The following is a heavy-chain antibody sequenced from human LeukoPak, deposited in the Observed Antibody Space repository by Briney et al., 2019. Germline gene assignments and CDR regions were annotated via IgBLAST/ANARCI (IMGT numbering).Heavy chain of an antibody. V-gene: IGHV4-4*09. D-gene: IGHD1-26*01. CDR2: IYTSGST. CDR3: ARRRVGATRLGYYYYMDV. CDR1: GGSISSYY. Sequence: PSETLSLTCTVSGGSISSYYWSWIRQPPGKGLEWIGYIYTSGSTNYNPSLKSRVTISVDTSKNQFSLKLSSVTAADTAVYYCARRRVGATRLGYYYYMDVWGKGTTVTVSS. J-gene: IGHJ6*03.